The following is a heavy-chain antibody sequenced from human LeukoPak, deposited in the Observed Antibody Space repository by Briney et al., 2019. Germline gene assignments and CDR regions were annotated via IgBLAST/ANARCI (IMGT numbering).Heavy chain of an antibody. CDR3: ARDRDSSGYSPGDY. J-gene: IGHJ4*02. CDR2: ISYDGSNK. CDR1: GFTFSSYA. D-gene: IGHD3-22*01. V-gene: IGHV3-30-3*01. Sequence: PSGRSLRLSCAASGFTFSSYAMHWVRQAPGKGLEWVAVISYDGSNKYYADSVKGRFTISRDNSKNTLYLQMNSLRAEDTAVYYCARDRDSSGYSPGDYWGQGTLVTVSS.